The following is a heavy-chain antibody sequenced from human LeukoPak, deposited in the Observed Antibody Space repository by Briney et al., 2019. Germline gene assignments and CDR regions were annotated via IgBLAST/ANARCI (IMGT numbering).Heavy chain of an antibody. V-gene: IGHV3-48*03. Sequence: GGSLRLSCAASGFTFSNYGMNWVRQAPGKGLEWVSYISSSGSTVYYADSVKGRFTISRDNAKNSLYLQMNSLRAEDTAVYYCARKDSTKRTIYYSYYMDVWGKGTTVTVSS. CDR1: GFTFSNYG. D-gene: IGHD1-1*01. CDR2: ISSSGSTV. J-gene: IGHJ6*03. CDR3: ARKDSTKRTIYYSYYMDV.